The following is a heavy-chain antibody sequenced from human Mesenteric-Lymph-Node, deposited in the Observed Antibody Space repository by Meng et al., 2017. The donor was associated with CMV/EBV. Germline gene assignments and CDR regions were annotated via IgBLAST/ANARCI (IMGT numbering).Heavy chain of an antibody. CDR2: ISSSGSTI. V-gene: IGHV3-11*01. Sequence: GGSWRPSCAASGFTSSAYYMSWISQAPGKGLEWVSYISSSGSTIYYADSVKGRFTISRDNAKNSLYLQMNSLRAEDTAVYYCARDIVEDSGTLDAWGQGTLVTVSS. D-gene: IGHD1-26*01. J-gene: IGHJ5*02. CDR3: ARDIVEDSGTLDA. CDR1: GFTSSAYY.